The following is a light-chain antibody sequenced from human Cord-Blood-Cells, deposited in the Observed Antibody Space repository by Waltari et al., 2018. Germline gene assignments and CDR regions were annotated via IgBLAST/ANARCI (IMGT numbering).Light chain of an antibody. Sequence: EIVLTQSPATLSLSPGERATLSCRASQSVSSYLAWYQQKPGQAPRLLIYDASNRATGIPARFSGSGSGTDFTLTISRLGPEDFAVYYCQQRSNWPRTFGQGTKLEIK. CDR1: QSVSSY. J-gene: IGKJ2*01. CDR3: QQRSNWPRT. CDR2: DAS. V-gene: IGKV3-11*01.